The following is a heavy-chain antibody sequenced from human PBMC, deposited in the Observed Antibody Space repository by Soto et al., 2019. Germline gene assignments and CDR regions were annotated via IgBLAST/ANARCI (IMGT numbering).Heavy chain of an antibody. CDR2: ISYDGSNK. CDR1: GFTFSSYG. D-gene: IGHD1-26*01. Sequence: QVQLVESGGGVVQPGRSLRLSCAASGFTFSSYGMHWVRQAPGKGLEWVAVISYDGSNKYYADSVKGRFTISRDNSKNTLYLQMNSLRAEDTAVYYCAKDLGSQPYYYGMDVWGQGTTVTVSS. J-gene: IGHJ6*02. V-gene: IGHV3-30*18. CDR3: AKDLGSQPYYYGMDV.